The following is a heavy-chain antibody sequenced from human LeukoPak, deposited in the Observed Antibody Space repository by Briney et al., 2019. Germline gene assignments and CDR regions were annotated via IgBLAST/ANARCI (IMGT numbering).Heavy chain of an antibody. J-gene: IGHJ3*01. D-gene: IGHD6-13*01. CDR2: VLYDGSKK. CDR1: GFTLSNFG. V-gene: IGHV3-30*18. Sequence: GGSLRLSCAASGFTLSNFGMHWVRQAPGKGLEWVAAVLYDGSKKFYSDSVKGRFSIYRDNSNYTLFVQMHSLRPDDTAVYYCANFDGSSQAFHLWGQGTMVTVSS. CDR3: ANFDGSSQAFHL.